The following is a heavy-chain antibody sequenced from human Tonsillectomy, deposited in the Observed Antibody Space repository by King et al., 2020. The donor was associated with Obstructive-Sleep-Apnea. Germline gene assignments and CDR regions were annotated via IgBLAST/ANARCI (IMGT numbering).Heavy chain of an antibody. CDR1: GFTFRCYG. J-gene: IGHJ3*02. Sequence: QVQLVQSGGGVVQPGRSLRLSCATSGFTFRCYGMHWVRQAPGKGLEWVAFIRYDGSNKYYADSVKGRFTISRDNSKNTLYLQMNSLRPEDTAVYYCGSTGNYMYDAFDIWGQGTMVTVSS. V-gene: IGHV3-30*02. D-gene: IGHD3-9*01. CDR2: IRYDGSNK. CDR3: GSTGNYMYDAFDI.